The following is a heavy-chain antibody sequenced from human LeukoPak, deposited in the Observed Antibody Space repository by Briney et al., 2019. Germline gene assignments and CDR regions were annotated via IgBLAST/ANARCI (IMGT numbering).Heavy chain of an antibody. J-gene: IGHJ4*02. CDR1: GGTFSSYA. Sequence: SVKVSCKASGGTFSSYAISWVRQAPGQGLEWMGRIIPILGIANYAQKFQGRVTITADKSTSTAYMELSSLRSEDTAVYYCARDRVGASPFDYWGQGTLVTVSS. CDR3: ARDRVGASPFDY. D-gene: IGHD1-26*01. CDR2: IIPILGIA. V-gene: IGHV1-69*04.